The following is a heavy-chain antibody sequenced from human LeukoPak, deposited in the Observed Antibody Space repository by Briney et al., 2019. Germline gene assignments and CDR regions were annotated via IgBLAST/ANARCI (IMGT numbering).Heavy chain of an antibody. CDR3: GRGVTGGSVSYYNGFDP. Sequence: PSETLSLTCTVSGGSISSDGYSWSWFRQPPGKGLEWIGYIYNGGNTYYNPSLQSRVTISVDRSKNQFSLNLSSVPAADTAVYYCGRGVTGGSVSYYNGFDPWGQGTLVTVSS. V-gene: IGHV4-30-2*01. D-gene: IGHD3-10*01. CDR2: IYNGGNT. CDR1: GGSISSDGYS. J-gene: IGHJ5*02.